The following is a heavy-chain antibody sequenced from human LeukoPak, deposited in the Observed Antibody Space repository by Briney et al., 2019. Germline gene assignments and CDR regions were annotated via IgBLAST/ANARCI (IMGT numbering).Heavy chain of an antibody. CDR1: GFTFGSYS. V-gene: IGHV3-21*01. CDR3: ARVSLGFGDV. J-gene: IGHJ6*02. Sequence: GGSLRLSCAASGFTFGSYSMNWVRQAPGKGLEWVSSISSSNSYIYYADSVKGRFTISRDNAKNSLYLQMNSLRAEDTAVYYCARVSLGFGDVWGQGTTVTVSS. CDR2: ISSSNSYI. D-gene: IGHD3-10*01.